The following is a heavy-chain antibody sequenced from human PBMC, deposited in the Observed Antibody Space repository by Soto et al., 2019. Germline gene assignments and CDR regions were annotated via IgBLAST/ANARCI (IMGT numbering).Heavy chain of an antibody. CDR1: GFTFGDYA. CDR2: IRSKAYGGTT. D-gene: IGHD2-2*01. CDR3: TRGLRDIVVVPAALRFKDDCYYGLDV. J-gene: IGHJ6*02. Sequence: EVQLVESGGGLVQPGRSLRLSCTASGFTFGDYAMSWVRQAPGKGLEWVGFIRSKAYGGTTEYAASVKGRFTISRDDSKCIAYMQRNSLKPEDTAVYYGTRGLRDIVVVPAALRFKDDCYYGLDVWGQGTTVTVSS. V-gene: IGHV3-49*04.